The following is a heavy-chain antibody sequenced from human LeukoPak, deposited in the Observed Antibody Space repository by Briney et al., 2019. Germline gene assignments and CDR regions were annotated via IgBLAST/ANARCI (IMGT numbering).Heavy chain of an antibody. CDR3: AREERYCSSTSCPVHYYYYYMDV. CDR2: ISSSGSTI. Sequence: GGSLRLSCAASGFTFSDYYMSWIRQAPGKGLEWVSYISSSGSTIYYADSVKGRFTISRDNAKNSLYLQMNSLRAEDTAVYYCAREERYCSSTSCPVHYYYYYMDVWGKGTTVTVSS. CDR1: GFTFSDYY. J-gene: IGHJ6*03. D-gene: IGHD2-2*01. V-gene: IGHV3-11*04.